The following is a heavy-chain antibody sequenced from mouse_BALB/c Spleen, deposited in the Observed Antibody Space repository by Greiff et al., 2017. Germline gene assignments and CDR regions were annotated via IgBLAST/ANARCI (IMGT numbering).Heavy chain of an antibody. CDR2: ISYSGST. CDR1: GDSITSGY. Sequence: DVQLVESGPSLVKPSQTLSLTCSVTGDSITSGYWNWIRKFPGNKLEYMGYISYSGSTYYNPSLKSRISITRDTSKNQYYLQLNSVTTEDTATYYCARYYGSSSYYFDYWGQGTTLTVSS. D-gene: IGHD1-1*01. J-gene: IGHJ2*01. CDR3: ARYYGSSSYYFDY. V-gene: IGHV3-8*02.